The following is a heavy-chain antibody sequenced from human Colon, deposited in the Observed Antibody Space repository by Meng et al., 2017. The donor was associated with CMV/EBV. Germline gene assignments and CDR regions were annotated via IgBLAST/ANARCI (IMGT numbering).Heavy chain of an antibody. V-gene: IGHV3-64*01. J-gene: IGHJ4*02. CDR2: ISGNGGDT. CDR1: GFTFSSYP. CDR3: AREEKEGGCFDY. Sequence: GGSLRLSCAASGFTFSSYPMHWVRQAPGEGLECVSAISGNGGDTYYANSVKGRFTVSRDNSKSTLSLQMGSLRAEDTAVYYCAREEKEGGCFDYWGQGTLVTVSS. D-gene: IGHD1-26*01.